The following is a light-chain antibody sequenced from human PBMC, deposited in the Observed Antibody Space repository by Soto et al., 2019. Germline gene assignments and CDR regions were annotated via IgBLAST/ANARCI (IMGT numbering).Light chain of an antibody. CDR2: AVS. CDR3: YSYTASDIWV. V-gene: IGLV2-11*01. J-gene: IGLJ3*02. Sequence: QSALTQPRSVSGSPGQSVTISCTGTNSDVGRYNFVSWCQQLPGKAPKLLISAVSQRPSGVPDRFSGSKSGNTASLTISGLQADDEADYFCYSYTASDIWVFGGGTKVTVL. CDR1: NSDVGRYNF.